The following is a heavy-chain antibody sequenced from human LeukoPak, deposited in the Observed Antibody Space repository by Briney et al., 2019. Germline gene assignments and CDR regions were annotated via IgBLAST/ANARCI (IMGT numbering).Heavy chain of an antibody. D-gene: IGHD1-1*01. V-gene: IGHV3-7*04. J-gene: IGHJ4*02. CDR3: ARDNLDSNWNGGVYDY. CDR1: GFTFSSYW. CDR2: INQDGSQK. Sequence: GGSLRLSCAASGFTFSSYWMTWFRQAPGKGLEWVANINQDGSQKVYVDSVKGRFTISRDNAKNSLYLQMSSLRTEDTAVYYCARDNLDSNWNGGVYDYWGQGTLVTVSS.